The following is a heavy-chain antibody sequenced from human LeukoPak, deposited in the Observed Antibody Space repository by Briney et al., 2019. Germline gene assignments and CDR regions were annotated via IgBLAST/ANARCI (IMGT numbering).Heavy chain of an antibody. CDR2: IYYSGST. J-gene: IGHJ4*02. D-gene: IGHD3-10*01. CDR3: ARALSASSYFDY. Sequence: RTSETLSLTCSVSGGPISSGDSYWSWIRQPPGKGLEWIGYIYYSGSTYYNPSLKSRVAISVDTSKNQFSLKLSSVTAADTAVYYCARALSASSYFDYWGQGTLVTVSS. CDR1: GGPISSGDSY. V-gene: IGHV4-30-4*08.